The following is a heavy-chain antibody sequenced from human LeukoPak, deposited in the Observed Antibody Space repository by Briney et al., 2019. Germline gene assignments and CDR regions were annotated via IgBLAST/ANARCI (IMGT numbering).Heavy chain of an antibody. CDR3: ARGLVGAADY. Sequence: SQTLSLTCTVSGGSISSGSYYWSWIRQPAGKGLEWIGRIYTSGSTNYNSSLKSRVTISVDTSKNQFSLKLSSVTAADTAVYYCARGLVGAADYWGQGTLVTVSS. V-gene: IGHV4-61*02. CDR2: IYTSGST. J-gene: IGHJ4*02. D-gene: IGHD2-15*01. CDR1: GGSISSGSYY.